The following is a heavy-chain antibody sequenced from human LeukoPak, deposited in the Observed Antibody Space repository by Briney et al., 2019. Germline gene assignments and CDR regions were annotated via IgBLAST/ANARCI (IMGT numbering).Heavy chain of an antibody. CDR2: IYTSGST. Sequence: SETLSLTCTVSGGSVSSFYWSWIRQPAGKGLEWIGRIYTSGSTNYNASLKSRVSMSVDTSKNQFSLKLSSVTAADTAVFYCARENSGSYREFDYWGQGTLVTVSS. J-gene: IGHJ4*02. CDR3: ARENSGSYREFDY. CDR1: GGSVSSFY. D-gene: IGHD1-26*01. V-gene: IGHV4-4*07.